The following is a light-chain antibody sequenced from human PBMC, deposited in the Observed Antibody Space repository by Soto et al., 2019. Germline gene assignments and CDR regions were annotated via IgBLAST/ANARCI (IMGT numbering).Light chain of an antibody. CDR1: RSDVGADNS. J-gene: IGLJ3*02. Sequence: QSVLTQPRSVSGSPGQSVTLSCTGTRSDVGADNSVSWFQQHPGKAPKLIIYDVSKRPSGVPDRFSGSKSGNTASLTISGLQADDESDYYCFSYAGSNNWVFGGGTKVTVL. CDR2: DVS. V-gene: IGLV2-11*01. CDR3: FSYAGSNNWV.